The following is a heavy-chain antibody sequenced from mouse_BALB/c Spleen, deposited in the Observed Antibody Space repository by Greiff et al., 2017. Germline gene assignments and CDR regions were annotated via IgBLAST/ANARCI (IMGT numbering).Heavy chain of an antibody. V-gene: IGHV5-17*02. CDR1: GFTFSSFG. Sequence: EVQLVESGGGLVQPGGSRKLSCAASGFTFSSFGMHWVRQAPEKGLEWVAYISSGSSTMYYADTVKGRFTISRDNPKNTLVLQMTSLRSEDTAMYYCAREYYGSRDDWGQGTTLTVSS. D-gene: IGHD1-1*01. CDR3: AREYYGSRDD. CDR2: ISSGSSTM. J-gene: IGHJ2*01.